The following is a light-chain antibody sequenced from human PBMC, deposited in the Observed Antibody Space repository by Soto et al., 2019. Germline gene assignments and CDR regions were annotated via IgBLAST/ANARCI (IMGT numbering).Light chain of an antibody. J-gene: IGLJ3*02. CDR1: NSNIGADSD. V-gene: IGLV1-40*01. CDR2: GNN. Sequence: QSVLTQPPSVSGAPGQRVTISCTGSNSNIGADSDVSWYQQVPGAAPKVLMYGNNNRPSGVPDRFSGSKSGTSASLAITGLQAEDEADYYCQSYDSLSGWVFGGGTQLTVL. CDR3: QSYDSLSGWV.